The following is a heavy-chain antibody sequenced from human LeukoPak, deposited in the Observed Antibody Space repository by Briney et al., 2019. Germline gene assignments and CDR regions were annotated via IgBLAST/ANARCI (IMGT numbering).Heavy chain of an antibody. J-gene: IGHJ4*02. CDR3: AKDLGNYYGSGSLFDY. CDR2: ISGSGGST. Sequence: PGGSLRLSCAASGFTFSSYDMSWVRKAPGKGLEWVSSISGSGGSTYYADSVKGRFTISRDNSKNTLYLQMNSLRAEDTALYYCAKDLGNYYGSGSLFDYWGQGTLVTVSS. D-gene: IGHD3-10*01. V-gene: IGHV3-23*01. CDR1: GFTFSSYD.